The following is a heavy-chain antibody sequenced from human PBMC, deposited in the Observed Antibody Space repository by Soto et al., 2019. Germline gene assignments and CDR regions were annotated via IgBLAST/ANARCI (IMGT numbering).Heavy chain of an antibody. V-gene: IGHV1-69*13. CDR1: GGTFSSYA. Sequence: RASVKVSCKASGGTFSSYAISWVRQAPGQGLEWMGGIIPIFGTANYAQKFQGRVTITADESTSTAYMELSSLRSEDTAVYYCATKDRGVTAHNWFDPWGQGTLVTVSS. D-gene: IGHD2-21*02. CDR3: ATKDRGVTAHNWFDP. J-gene: IGHJ5*02. CDR2: IIPIFGTA.